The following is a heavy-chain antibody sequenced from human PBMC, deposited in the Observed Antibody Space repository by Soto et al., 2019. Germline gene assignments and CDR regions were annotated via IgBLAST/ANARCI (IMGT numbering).Heavy chain of an antibody. Sequence: ASVKVSCKASGYTFTSYDIYWVRQATGQGLEWMGWMNPNTGNSGYAQKFQGRVTMTSDTSISTANMGLSSLRSEDTAVYYCARRAETNGWNGFGADKYYFDFWGQGTLVTVSS. CDR2: MNPNTGNS. CDR3: ARRAETNGWNGFGADKYYFDF. D-gene: IGHD1-1*01. CDR1: GYTFTSYD. V-gene: IGHV1-8*01. J-gene: IGHJ4*02.